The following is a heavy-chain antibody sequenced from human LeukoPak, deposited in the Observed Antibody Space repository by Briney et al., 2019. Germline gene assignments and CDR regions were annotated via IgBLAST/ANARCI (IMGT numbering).Heavy chain of an antibody. D-gene: IGHD3-10*01. CDR2: IRYDGSNK. CDR3: ARGSRNSGSTHDFDY. J-gene: IGHJ4*02. Sequence: GGSLRLSCAASGFTFSSYGMHWARQAPGKGLEWVAFIRYDGSNKYYADSVKGRFTISRDNSKNTLYLQMNSLRAEDTAVYYCARGSRNSGSTHDFDYWGQGTLVTVSS. V-gene: IGHV3-30*02. CDR1: GFTFSSYG.